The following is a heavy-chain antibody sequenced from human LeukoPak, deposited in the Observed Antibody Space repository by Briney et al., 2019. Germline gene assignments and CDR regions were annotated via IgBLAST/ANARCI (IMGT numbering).Heavy chain of an antibody. CDR1: GGTFSNFG. D-gene: IGHD2-15*01. J-gene: IGHJ4*02. V-gene: IGHV1-69*05. CDR2: IISIFGTP. CDR3: AREGFCVGDTCLGRDKVLDY. Sequence: SVKVSCKASGGTFSNFGITWVRQAPGQGLEWMGRIISIFGTPNYAQKFQGRVTITTDESTSTAYMDLYSLRSEDTAVYYCAREGFCVGDTCLGRDKVLDYWGQGTLVTVSS.